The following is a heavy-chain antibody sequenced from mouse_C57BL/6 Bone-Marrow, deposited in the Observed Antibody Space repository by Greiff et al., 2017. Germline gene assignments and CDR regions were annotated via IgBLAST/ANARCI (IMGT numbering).Heavy chain of an antibody. Sequence: EVQLQQSGGGLVKPGGSLKLSCAASGFTFSDYGMHWVRQAPEKGLEWVAYISSGSSTIYYADTVKGRFTISRDNAKNTLFLQMTSLRSEDTAMYYCAINWDWFAYWGQGTLVTVSA. CDR1: GFTFSDYG. CDR3: AINWDWFAY. CDR2: ISSGSSTI. J-gene: IGHJ3*01. D-gene: IGHD4-1*02. V-gene: IGHV5-17*01.